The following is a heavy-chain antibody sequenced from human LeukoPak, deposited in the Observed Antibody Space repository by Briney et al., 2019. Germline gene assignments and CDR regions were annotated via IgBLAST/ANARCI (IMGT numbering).Heavy chain of an antibody. V-gene: IGHV3-7*01. CDR2: IKQDESEK. J-gene: IGHJ4*01. D-gene: IGHD2-15*01. CDR3: ARCYRYYSAY. Sequence: WVHHPPHNHHERQPNIKQDESEKSYSYSVKGRFPISRYNAKNSLYLQMNSLNAEDTAVYYCARCYRYYSAYWGLGTTVTVSS.